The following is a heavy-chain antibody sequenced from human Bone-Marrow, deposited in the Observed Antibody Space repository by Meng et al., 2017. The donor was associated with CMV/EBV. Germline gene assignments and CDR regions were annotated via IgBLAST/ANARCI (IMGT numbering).Heavy chain of an antibody. CDR1: GGSVSSGSYY. J-gene: IGHJ6*02. CDR3: AREVTMVRGVIYYYGMDV. D-gene: IGHD3-10*01. Sequence: GSLRLSCTVSGGSVSSGSYYWSWIRQPPGKGLEWIGYIYYSGSTNYNPSLKSRVTISVDTSKNQFSLKLSSVTAADTAVYYCAREVTMVRGVIYYYGMDVWRQGTTVTVSS. CDR2: IYYSGST. V-gene: IGHV4-61*01.